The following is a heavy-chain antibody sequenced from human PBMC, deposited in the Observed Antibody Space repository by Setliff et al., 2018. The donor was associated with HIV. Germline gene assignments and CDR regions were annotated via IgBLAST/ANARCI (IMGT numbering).Heavy chain of an antibody. J-gene: IGHJ1*01. CDR3: AGGWSEDTSVVQAEYFHY. V-gene: IGHV1-69*10. Sequence: WASVKVSCKASGGNFNNYAITWVRQAPGQGLEWMGGIIPIVNIANYAQKFQGRVIITADKSTSTAYMEVRSLRSEDTAMYFCAGGWSEDTSVVQAEYFHYWGLGTLVTVSS. D-gene: IGHD5-18*01. CDR1: GGNFNNYA. CDR2: IIPIVNIA.